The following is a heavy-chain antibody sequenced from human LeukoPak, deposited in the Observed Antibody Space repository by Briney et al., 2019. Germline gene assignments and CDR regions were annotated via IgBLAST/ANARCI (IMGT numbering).Heavy chain of an antibody. D-gene: IGHD6-13*01. CDR1: GFTFSSYS. CDR2: ISSSSNYI. J-gene: IGHJ6*02. CDR3: ARGRVAAAGDVSPHYYYYGMDV. V-gene: IGHV3-21*01. Sequence: GGSLRLSCAASGFTFSSYSMNWVRQAPGKGLEWVSSISSSSNYIYYADSVKGRFTISRDNAKNSLYLQMNSLRAEDTAVYYCARGRVAAAGDVSPHYYYYGMDVWGQGTTVTVSS.